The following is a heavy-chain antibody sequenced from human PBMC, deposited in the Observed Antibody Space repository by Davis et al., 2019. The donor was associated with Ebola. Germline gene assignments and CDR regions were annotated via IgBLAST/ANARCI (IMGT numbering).Heavy chain of an antibody. D-gene: IGHD2/OR15-2a*01. V-gene: IGHV1-18*04. CDR3: ARVPGHTFRFDY. CDR1: GYTFTNYG. CDR2: IYPYNGNT. Sequence: ASVKVSCKASGYTFTNYGITWVRQAPGQGLEWMGWIYPYNGNTHYAQKLQGRVSMTADTSTSTAYVELRSLRSDDTAVYYCARVPGHTFRFDYWGQGTLVTVSS. J-gene: IGHJ4*02.